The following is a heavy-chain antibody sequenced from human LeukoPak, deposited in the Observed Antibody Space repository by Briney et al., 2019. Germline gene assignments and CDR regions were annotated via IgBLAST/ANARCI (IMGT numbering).Heavy chain of an antibody. CDR1: GFTFSSHW. CDR2: INGDGSNT. V-gene: IGHV3-74*03. J-gene: IGHJ6*02. CDR3: ARDAHRGMDV. Sequence: GGSLRLSCAASGFTFSSHWMHWVRQAPGKGLVWVSRINGDGSNTTYADSVKGRFTISRDNANNMLYLQMNSLRAEDTAVYYCARDAHRGMDVWGQGTTVTVSS.